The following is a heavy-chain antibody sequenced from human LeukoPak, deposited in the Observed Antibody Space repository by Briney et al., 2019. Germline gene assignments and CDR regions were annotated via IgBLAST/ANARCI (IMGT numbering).Heavy chain of an antibody. CDR3: ARVPRGWFDP. V-gene: IGHV4-34*01. CDR2: INHSGST. Sequence: SETLSLTCAVCGGSFSGYYWSWIRQPPGKELEWIGEINHSGSTNYNPSLKSRVTISVDTSKNQFSLKLSSVTAADTAVYYCARVPRGWFDPWGQGTLVTVSS. D-gene: IGHD3-10*01. J-gene: IGHJ5*02. CDR1: GGSFSGYY.